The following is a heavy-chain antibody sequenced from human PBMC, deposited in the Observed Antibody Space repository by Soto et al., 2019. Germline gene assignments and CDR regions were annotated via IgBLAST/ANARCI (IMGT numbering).Heavy chain of an antibody. D-gene: IGHD4-17*01. CDR2: VSGTGGSA. J-gene: IGHJ4*02. CDR1: GFTFSSYA. Sequence: LRLSCAASGFTFSSYAMTWVRQAPGKVLEWVSGVSGTGGSAYYADSVKGRFTISRDKSTNTLYLHMNSLRAEDTAVYYCARGSAYSDYDLEYWGQGTLVTVSS. CDR3: ARGSAYSDYDLEY. V-gene: IGHV3-23*01.